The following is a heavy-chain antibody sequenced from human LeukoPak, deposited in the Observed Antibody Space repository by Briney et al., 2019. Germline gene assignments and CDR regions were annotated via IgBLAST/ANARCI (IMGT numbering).Heavy chain of an antibody. V-gene: IGHV3-7*01. D-gene: IGHD6-13*01. Sequence: ETLSLTCAVYGGSFSNYWMSWVRQAPGKGLEWVANIKHDGSEKYYVDSMKGRFTISRDNAKNSLYLQMNSLRAEDTAVYYCARDGTYSSSWYYFDYWGQGTLVTVSS. J-gene: IGHJ4*02. CDR1: GGSFSNYW. CDR2: IKHDGSEK. CDR3: ARDGTYSSSWYYFDY.